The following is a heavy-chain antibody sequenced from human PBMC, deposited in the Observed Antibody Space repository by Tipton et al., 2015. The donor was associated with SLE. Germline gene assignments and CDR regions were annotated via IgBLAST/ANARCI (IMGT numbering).Heavy chain of an antibody. Sequence: GSLRLSCAASGFTVSSNYMSWVRQAPGKGLEWVSVIYSGGTTYYADSVQGRFSISRDESKNTVYLQMNSLRAEDTAVYYCVRELRRPGVGVGFGPWGQGTLVTVSS. CDR3: VRELRRPGVGVGFGP. J-gene: IGHJ5*02. D-gene: IGHD3-16*01. V-gene: IGHV3-53*01. CDR1: GFTVSSNY. CDR2: IYSGGTT.